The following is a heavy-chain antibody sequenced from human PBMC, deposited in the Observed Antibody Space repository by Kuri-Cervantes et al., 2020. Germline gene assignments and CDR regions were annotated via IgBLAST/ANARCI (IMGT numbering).Heavy chain of an antibody. CDR3: SRDGGRSTIAPADPFDY. V-gene: IGHV3-30*02. D-gene: IGHD6-13*01. CDR1: GVTFSNFG. Sequence: GGSLRLSCVVSGVTFSNFGMHWVRQAPGKGLEWVALIHSSGSNKYYADSVKGRFTISRDNSKNTLYLQMNSLRAEDTAVYYCSRDGGRSTIAPADPFDYWGQGTLVTVSS. J-gene: IGHJ4*02. CDR2: IHSSGSNK.